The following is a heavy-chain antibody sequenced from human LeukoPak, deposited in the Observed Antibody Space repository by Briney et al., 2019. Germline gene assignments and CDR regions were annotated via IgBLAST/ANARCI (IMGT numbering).Heavy chain of an antibody. CDR2: TYYRSEWYY. V-gene: IGHV6-1*01. Sequence: SQTLSLTCAISGDSVSSNNGAWNWVRQSPSRGLEWLGRTYYRSEWYYDYAESMKGRITISPDTSENQFSLQLTSVTPEDTAVYYCTRDLGASGWYTFDYWGQGTLVTVSS. J-gene: IGHJ4*02. CDR1: GDSVSSNNGA. D-gene: IGHD6-19*01. CDR3: TRDLGASGWYTFDY.